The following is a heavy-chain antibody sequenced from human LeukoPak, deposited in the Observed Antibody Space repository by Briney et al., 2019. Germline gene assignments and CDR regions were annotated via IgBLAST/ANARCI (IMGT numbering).Heavy chain of an antibody. D-gene: IGHD3-10*01. V-gene: IGHV1-18*01. CDR3: AKAPNYSGSGSPLFEY. Sequence: EAAVKVSCKASGGTFSSYAISWVRQAPGQGLEWMGWISTYNGDTRYAQKVQGRVTMTTDTSTSTAYMELRSLRSDDTAVYYCAKAPNYSGSGSPLFEYWGQGTLVTVSS. J-gene: IGHJ4*02. CDR1: GGTFSSYA. CDR2: ISTYNGDT.